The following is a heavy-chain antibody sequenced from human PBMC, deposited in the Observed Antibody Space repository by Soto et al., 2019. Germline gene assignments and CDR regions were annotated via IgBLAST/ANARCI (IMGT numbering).Heavy chain of an antibody. CDR1: GYTFTSYY. D-gene: IGHD3-3*01. CDR3: ARTEWLPNPFDY. V-gene: IGHV1-46*01. CDR2: INPSGGST. Sequence: RASVKVSFKASGYTFTSYYMHWVRQAPGQGLEWMGIINPSGGSTSYAQKFQGRVTMTRDTSTSTVYMELSSLRSEDTAVYYCARTEWLPNPFDYWGQGTLVTVSS. J-gene: IGHJ4*02.